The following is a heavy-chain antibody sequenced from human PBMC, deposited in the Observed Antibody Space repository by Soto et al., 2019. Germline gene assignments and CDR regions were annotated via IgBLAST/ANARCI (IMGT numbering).Heavy chain of an antibody. J-gene: IGHJ4*02. D-gene: IGHD3-3*01. V-gene: IGHV1-24*01. CDR2: FDPEDGET. CDR1: GYTLTELS. Sequence: GASVKVSCKVSGYTLTELSMHWVRQAPGKGLEWMGGFDPEDGETIYAQKFQGRVTMTEDTSTDTAYMELSSLRSEDTAVYYCATAVTIFGVVTSKYYFDYWGQGTLVTVSS. CDR3: ATAVTIFGVVTSKYYFDY.